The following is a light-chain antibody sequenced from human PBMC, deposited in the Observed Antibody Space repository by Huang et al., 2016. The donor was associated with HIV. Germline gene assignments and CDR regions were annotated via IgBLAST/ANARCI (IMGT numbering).Light chain of an antibody. CDR3: QETYSIPYT. J-gene: IGKJ2*01. CDR2: SSS. Sequence: DIQMTKSPSSLYASVGDRVTITCRASQGISSYLNWYQQKPGKAPKLLIYSSSTLQSGVPSRFSGSGSGTDFTLTISSLQPADSATYYCQETYSIPYTFGQGTKLEIK. V-gene: IGKV1-39*01. CDR1: QGISSY.